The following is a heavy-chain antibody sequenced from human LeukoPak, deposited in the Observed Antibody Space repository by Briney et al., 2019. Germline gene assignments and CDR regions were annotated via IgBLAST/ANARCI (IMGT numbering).Heavy chain of an antibody. CDR2: MIPIFGTE. Sequence: SLKLSRKASLGTFSSSAISRGRQAPSPERKWMGGMIPIFGTENYTQKLHARVTITADEPTSTAYREPSSLRSEDAAVYYCASMVRRVTGFDYWSQGPLVTVHS. D-gene: IGHD3-10*01. CDR1: LGTFSSSA. J-gene: IGHJ4*02. V-gene: IGHV1-69*13. CDR3: ASMVRRVTGFDY.